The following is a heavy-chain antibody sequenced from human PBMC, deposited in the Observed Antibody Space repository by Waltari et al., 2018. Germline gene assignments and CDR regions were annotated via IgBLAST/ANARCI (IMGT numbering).Heavy chain of an antibody. CDR3: ARLPTKYFDSIGWGFFDQ. CDR1: GDFPSDHP. V-gene: IGHV4-59*08. J-gene: IGHJ4*02. D-gene: IGHD3-22*01. CDR2: LRNTGGT. Sequence: HVQLQESGPGLVKPSETLSLTFTVSGDFPSDHPWSWLRQAPGEGLEWIAYLRNTGGTKGTPSLESRVTLSAVTSKKQFSLRLTSVTAADTAVYYCARLPTKYFDSIGWGFFDQWGQGILVTVSS.